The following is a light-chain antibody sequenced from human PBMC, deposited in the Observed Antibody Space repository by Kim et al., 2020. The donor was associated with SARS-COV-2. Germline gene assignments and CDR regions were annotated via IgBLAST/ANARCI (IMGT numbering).Light chain of an antibody. CDR3: QQRSKWPIT. Sequence: WSPGERATLSCRASQSVTNYLAWYQQKPGQAPRLLIHDASNRATGIPARFGGSGSGTDFTLTISSLEPEDFAVYYCQQRSKWPITFGQGTRLEIK. V-gene: IGKV3-11*01. CDR1: QSVTNY. CDR2: DAS. J-gene: IGKJ5*01.